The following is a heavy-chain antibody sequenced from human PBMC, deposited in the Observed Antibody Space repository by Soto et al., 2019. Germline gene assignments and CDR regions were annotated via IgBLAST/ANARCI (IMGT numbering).Heavy chain of an antibody. J-gene: IGHJ5*01. V-gene: IGHV4-59*01. Sequence: SETLSLTCTVSGDTSTSYYWGWIRQAPGKGLEWIGHIHNSGTSTHNPSLTGRVTISIDMSKKQFSLKLTSLTSADTAVYYCARDFYDSGGYTWFDSWSQGTLVTVSS. CDR2: IHNSGTS. CDR1: GDTSTSYY. D-gene: IGHD3-22*01. CDR3: ARDFYDSGGYTWFDS.